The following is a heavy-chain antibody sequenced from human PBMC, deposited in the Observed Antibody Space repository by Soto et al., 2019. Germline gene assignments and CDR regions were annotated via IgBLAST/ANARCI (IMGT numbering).Heavy chain of an antibody. J-gene: IGHJ6*02. CDR1: GFAFSSHW. Sequence: EVQLVESGGDFVQPGGSLRLSCVASGFAFSSHWMYWVRQAPGKGLVWVSRINSDGTITTYADSVKGRFTISRDNAKNTLYLQMNSLRVEDTALYYCVRDPYQYSYYGLDVWGQGTTVIVS. CDR2: INSDGTIT. CDR3: VRDPYQYSYYGLDV. D-gene: IGHD2-2*01. V-gene: IGHV3-74*01.